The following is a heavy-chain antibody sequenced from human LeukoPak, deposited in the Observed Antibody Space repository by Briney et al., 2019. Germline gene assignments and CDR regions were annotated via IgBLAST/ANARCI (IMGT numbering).Heavy chain of an antibody. CDR1: GGSISSSNW. CDR2: IYHSGST. D-gene: IGHD2-15*01. CDR3: ARVRRFVVVVAANPYYYGMDV. J-gene: IGHJ6*02. V-gene: IGHV4-4*02. Sequence: PSETLSLTCAVSGGSISSSNWWSWVRQPPGKGLEWIGEIYHSGSTNYNPSLKSRVTISVDKSKNQFSLKLSSVTAADTAVYYCARVRRFVVVVAANPYYYGMDVWGQGTTVTVSS.